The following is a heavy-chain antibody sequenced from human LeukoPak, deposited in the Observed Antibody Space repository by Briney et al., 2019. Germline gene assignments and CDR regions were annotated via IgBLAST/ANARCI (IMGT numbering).Heavy chain of an antibody. V-gene: IGHV4-34*01. J-gene: IGHJ3*01. CDR3: ARDPGSYDYVWGSYRSDGFDV. D-gene: IGHD3-16*02. CDR1: GGSFSGFY. Sequence: PSETLSLTCAVYGGSFSGFYWSWIRQPPGKGLEWSGDINHSGGTTYIPSLKSRVTISVDTSKNQFSLKLTSVTAADTAVYYCARDPGSYDYVWGSYRSDGFDVWGQGTMVTVSS. CDR2: INHSGGT.